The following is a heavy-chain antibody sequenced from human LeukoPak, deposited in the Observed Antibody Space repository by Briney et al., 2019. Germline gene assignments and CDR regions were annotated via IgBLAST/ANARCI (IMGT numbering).Heavy chain of an antibody. Sequence: GGSLRLFCAASGFTFSSYSMNWVRQAPGKGLEWVSSISSSSSYIYYADSVKGRFTISRDNAKNSLYLQMNSLRAEDTAVYYCARDRVRGVINGWGQGTLVTVSS. CDR1: GFTFSSYS. CDR3: ARDRVRGVING. J-gene: IGHJ4*02. D-gene: IGHD3-10*01. CDR2: ISSSSSYI. V-gene: IGHV3-21*01.